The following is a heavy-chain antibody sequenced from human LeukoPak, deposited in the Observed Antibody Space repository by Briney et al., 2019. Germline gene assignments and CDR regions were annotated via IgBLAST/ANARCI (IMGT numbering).Heavy chain of an antibody. V-gene: IGHV5-51*01. CDR1: GYIFTNYW. CDR3: TRRNDWYFDL. J-gene: IGHJ2*01. CDR2: IYPGDSDT. Sequence: GESLKISCKGSGYIFTNYWIAWVRQMPGKGLEWMGIIYPGDSDTRYSPSFQGQVTISADKSISTAYVQWSSLKASDTAMYYCTRRNDWYFDLWGRGTLVTVSS.